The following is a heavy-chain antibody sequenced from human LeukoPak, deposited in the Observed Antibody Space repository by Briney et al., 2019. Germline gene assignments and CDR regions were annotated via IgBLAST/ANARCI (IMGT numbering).Heavy chain of an antibody. CDR1: GFTFSGSA. D-gene: IGHD2-15*01. V-gene: IGHV3-73*01. CDR2: IRSKANSYAT. CDR3: TLYCSGGSCYHHDAFDI. Sequence: PGGSLRLSCAASGFTFSGSAMHWVRQVSGKWLEWVGRIRSKANSYATAYAASVKGRFTISRDDSRNTAYLQMNSLKTEDTAVYYCTLYCSGGSCYHHDAFDIWGQGTMVTVSS. J-gene: IGHJ3*02.